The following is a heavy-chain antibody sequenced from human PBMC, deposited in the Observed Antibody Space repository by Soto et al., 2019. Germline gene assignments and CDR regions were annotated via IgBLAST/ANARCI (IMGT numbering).Heavy chain of an antibody. J-gene: IGHJ6*02. V-gene: IGHV4-4*07. Sequence: PSETLSLTCTVSSDFISSYSWSWIRQSAGKGLEWIGRIYASGSTNYNPILKSRLTISVDTSKNQFSPKLSSVTAADTAVYYCAVLGDFQSSNHAMDAWGQGTTVTVSS. D-gene: IGHD3-10*01. CDR2: IYASGST. CDR3: AVLGDFQSSNHAMDA. CDR1: SDFISSYS.